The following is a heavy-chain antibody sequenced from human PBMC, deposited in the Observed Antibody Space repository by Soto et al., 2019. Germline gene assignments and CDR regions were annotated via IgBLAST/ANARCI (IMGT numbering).Heavy chain of an antibody. Sequence: QVQLVQSASEVMKPGASVKVSCKASGYTFIRYGITWVRQAPGQRLEWMGWISPYNDQTIYAQKLQGRVTMAADTCARTVYMQLRRLKADDTAVYYCARGGYYDNVWGKLTHYGLDVCGRGTSVTVSS. V-gene: IGHV1-18*01. D-gene: IGHD3-16*01. J-gene: IGHJ6*01. CDR1: GYTFIRYG. CDR3: ARGGYYDNVWGKLTHYGLDV. CDR2: ISPYNDQT.